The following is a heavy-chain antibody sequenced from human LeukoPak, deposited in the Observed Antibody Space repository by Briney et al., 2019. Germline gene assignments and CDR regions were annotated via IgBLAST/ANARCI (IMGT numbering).Heavy chain of an antibody. V-gene: IGHV4-34*01. CDR3: ARGVTMVRGVLYYFDY. CDR2: INHSGST. D-gene: IGHD3-10*01. CDR1: GGSFSGYY. Sequence: SETLSLTCAVYGGSFSGYYWSWIRQPPGKGLEWIGEINHSGSTNYNPSLKSRVTISVDTSKNQFSLKLSSVTAADTAVYYCARGVTMVRGVLYYFDYWGQGTLVTVSS. J-gene: IGHJ4*02.